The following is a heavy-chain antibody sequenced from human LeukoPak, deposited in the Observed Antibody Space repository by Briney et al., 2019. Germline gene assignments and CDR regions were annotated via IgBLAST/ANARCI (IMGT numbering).Heavy chain of an antibody. D-gene: IGHD2-2*01. CDR3: AKDLGGSATTV. V-gene: IGHV3-9*01. Sequence: CGARKLSCAASRLTFEEHVTRWVRQPPGKGLEWVSSISWSGDRMGYADAVKGRFTISRDNAKNSLFLQMNSLRVEDTALYYCAKDLGGSATTVWGQGTLVTVSS. CDR1: RLTFEEHV. CDR2: ISWSGDRM. J-gene: IGHJ4*02.